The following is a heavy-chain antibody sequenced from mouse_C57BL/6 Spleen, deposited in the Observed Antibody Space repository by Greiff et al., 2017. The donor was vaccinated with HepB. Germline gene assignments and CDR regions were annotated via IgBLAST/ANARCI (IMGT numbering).Heavy chain of an antibody. V-gene: IGHV5-4*03. CDR2: ISDGGSYT. J-gene: IGHJ4*01. CDR3: ARGDYDDYYARDY. CDR1: GFTFSSYA. Sequence: EVMLVESGGGLVKPGGSLKLSCAASGFTFSSYAMSWVRQTPEKRLEWVATISDGGSYTYYPDNVKGRFTISRDNAKNNLYLQMSHLKSEDTAMYYCARGDYDDYYARDYWGQGTSVTVSS. D-gene: IGHD2-4*01.